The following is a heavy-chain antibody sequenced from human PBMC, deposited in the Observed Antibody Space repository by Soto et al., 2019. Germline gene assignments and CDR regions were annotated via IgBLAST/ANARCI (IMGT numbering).Heavy chain of an antibody. CDR1: GFTFSRYV. CDR2: ISSNGGST. Sequence: EVQLVESGGGLVQPGGSLRLSCAASGFTFSRYVMYWVRQAPGKGLEYLSAISSNGGSTYYANSVKGRFTISRDNSKNTLYLQMGSLRAEDMAVYYCARDTISGSYSFDYWGQGTLVTVSS. D-gene: IGHD1-26*01. J-gene: IGHJ4*02. CDR3: ARDTISGSYSFDY. V-gene: IGHV3-64*01.